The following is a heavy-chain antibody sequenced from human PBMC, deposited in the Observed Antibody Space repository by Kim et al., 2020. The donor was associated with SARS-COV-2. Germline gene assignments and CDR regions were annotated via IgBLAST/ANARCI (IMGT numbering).Heavy chain of an antibody. CDR1: GFAFSRYW. CDR2: IDRDGAIT. Sequence: GGSLRLSCAASGFAFSRYWMHWVRQVPGKGLEWVSQIDRDGAITTYADAVEGRFTISRDNAKNTLYLQMSSLRVEDTAMYYCITVNIYPEELWGQGTLVTVSS. CDR3: ITVNIYPEEL. J-gene: IGHJ4*02. V-gene: IGHV3-74*01. D-gene: IGHD1-26*01.